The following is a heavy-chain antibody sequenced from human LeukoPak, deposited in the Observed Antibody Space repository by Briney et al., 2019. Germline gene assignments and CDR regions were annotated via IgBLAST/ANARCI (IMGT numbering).Heavy chain of an antibody. CDR1: GGSISIGGYY. D-gene: IGHD3-22*01. V-gene: IGHV4-31*03. J-gene: IGHJ3*02. CDR3: ARDGLDYYDSSGYVDAFDI. CDR2: IYYSGST. Sequence: SETLSLTCTVSGGSISIGGYYWSWIRQHPGKGLEWIGYIYYSGSTYYNPSLKSRVTISVDTSKNQFSLKLSSVTAADTAVYYCARDGLDYYDSSGYVDAFDIWGQGTMVTVSS.